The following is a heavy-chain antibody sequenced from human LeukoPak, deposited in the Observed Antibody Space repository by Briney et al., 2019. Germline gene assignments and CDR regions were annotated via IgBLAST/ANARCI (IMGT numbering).Heavy chain of an antibody. CDR2: IRYDGSNK. CDR3: AKIRSNLGYCSSTSCRGDAFDI. D-gene: IGHD2-2*01. CDR1: GFTFSSYG. Sequence: GGSLRLSCAASGFTFSSYGMHWVRQAPGKGLEWVAFIRYDGSNKYYADSVKGRFTISRDNSKNTLYLQMNSLRAEDPAVYYCAKIRSNLGYCSSTSCRGDAFDIWGQGTMVTVSS. V-gene: IGHV3-30*02. J-gene: IGHJ3*02.